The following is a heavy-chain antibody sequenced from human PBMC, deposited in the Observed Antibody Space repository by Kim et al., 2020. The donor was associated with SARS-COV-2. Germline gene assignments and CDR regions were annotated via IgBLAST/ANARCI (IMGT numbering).Heavy chain of an antibody. Sequence: NTKYSRKFQGRVNIARDTSASTAYMELSSLRSEDTAVYYCARGGLQTNDYWGQGTLVTVSS. CDR2: NT. D-gene: IGHD5-12*01. J-gene: IGHJ4*02. CDR3: ARGGLQTNDY. V-gene: IGHV1-3*01.